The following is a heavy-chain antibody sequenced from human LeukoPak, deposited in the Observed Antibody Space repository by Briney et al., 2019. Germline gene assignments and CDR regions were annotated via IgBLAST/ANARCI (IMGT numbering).Heavy chain of an antibody. CDR3: ARDISSSPDY. J-gene: IGHJ4*02. CDR1: GFTFSSYS. V-gene: IGHV3-21*01. Sequence: PGGSLRLSCAASGFTFSSYSMNWVRQAPGKGLEWVSSISSSYIYYADSVKGRFTISRDNAKNSLYLQMNSLRAEDTAVYYCARDISSSPDYWGQGTLVTVSS. D-gene: IGHD6-13*01. CDR2: ISSSYI.